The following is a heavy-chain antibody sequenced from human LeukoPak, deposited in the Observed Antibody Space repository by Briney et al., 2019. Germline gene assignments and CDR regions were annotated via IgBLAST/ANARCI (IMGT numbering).Heavy chain of an antibody. CDR1: GFTFSSYG. CDR3: AKGAAYYDSSGYPAP. Sequence: GGSLRLSCAASGFTFSSYGMHWVRQAPGKGLEGGAFIRYDGSNKYYADSVKGRFTISRDNSKNTLYLQMNSLRAEDTAVYYCAKGAAYYDSSGYPAPWGQGTLVTVSS. J-gene: IGHJ5*02. D-gene: IGHD3-22*01. CDR2: IRYDGSNK. V-gene: IGHV3-30*02.